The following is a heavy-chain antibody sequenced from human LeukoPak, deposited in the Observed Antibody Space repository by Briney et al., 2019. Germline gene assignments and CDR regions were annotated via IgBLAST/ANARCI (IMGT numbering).Heavy chain of an antibody. CDR3: ARGFVYCGGDCYQSERAFDI. Sequence: ASVKVSCKASGYTCTGYYMHWVRQPHGQGQERMGLINTNSSGTNYAQKIQGRVTMTRDTSITAAYMELSRLRSDDTAVYYCARGFVYCGGDCYQSERAFDIWGQGTMVTVSS. D-gene: IGHD2-21*01. CDR2: INTNSSGT. V-gene: IGHV1-2*02. J-gene: IGHJ3*02. CDR1: GYTCTGYY.